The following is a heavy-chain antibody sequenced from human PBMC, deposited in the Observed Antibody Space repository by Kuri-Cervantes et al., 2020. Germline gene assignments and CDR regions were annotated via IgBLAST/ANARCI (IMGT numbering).Heavy chain of an antibody. D-gene: IGHD5-18*01. V-gene: IGHV3-23*01. CDR2: ITGSGGST. J-gene: IGHJ4*02. Sequence: GESLKISCAASGFTFSNAWMSWVRQTPGKGPEWVSAITGSGGSTYYADSVKGRFTISRDNSKNTLYLQMNSLRAEDTAVYYCAKETTGYSYGNLDYWGQGTLVTVSS. CDR3: AKETTGYSYGNLDY. CDR1: GFTFSNAW.